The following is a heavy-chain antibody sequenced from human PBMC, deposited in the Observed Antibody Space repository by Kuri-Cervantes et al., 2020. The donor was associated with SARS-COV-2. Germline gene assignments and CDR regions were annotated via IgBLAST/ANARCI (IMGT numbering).Heavy chain of an antibody. Sequence: ASVKVSCKASGYTFTSYAMNWVRQAPGQGLEWMGWINTNTGNPTYAQGFTGRFVFSLDTSVSTAYLQISSLKAEDTAVYYCARDRSLYYYYGMDVWGQGTTVTVSS. CDR3: ARDRSLYYYYGMDV. CDR2: INTNTGNP. V-gene: IGHV7-4-1*02. CDR1: GYTFTSYA. J-gene: IGHJ6*02.